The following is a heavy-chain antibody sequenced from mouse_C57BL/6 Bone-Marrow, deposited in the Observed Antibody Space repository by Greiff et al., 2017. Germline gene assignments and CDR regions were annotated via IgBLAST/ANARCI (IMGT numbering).Heavy chain of an antibody. CDR2: IDPSDSYT. Sequence: QVQLQQPGAELVRPGTSVKLSCKASGYTFTSYWMHWVKQRPGQGLEWIGVIDPSDSYTNYNQKFKGKATLTVDTSSRTAYMQLSSLTSEDSAVYYCAREEDSFAYWGQGTLVTVSA. CDR3: AREEDSFAY. CDR1: GYTFTSYW. J-gene: IGHJ3*01. V-gene: IGHV1-59*01.